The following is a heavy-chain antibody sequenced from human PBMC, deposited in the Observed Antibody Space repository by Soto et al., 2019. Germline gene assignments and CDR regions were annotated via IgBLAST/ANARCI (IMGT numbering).Heavy chain of an antibody. V-gene: IGHV3-7*01. Sequence: GGSLRLSCAASGFTFSSYWMSWVRQAPGKGLEWVANIKQDGSEKYYVDSVKGRFTISRDNAKNSLYLQMNSLRAEDTAVYYCARGPRNSGYDYEGRWGYWGQGTLVTVSS. J-gene: IGHJ4*02. CDR3: ARGPRNSGYDYEGRWGY. D-gene: IGHD5-12*01. CDR1: GFTFSSYW. CDR2: IKQDGSEK.